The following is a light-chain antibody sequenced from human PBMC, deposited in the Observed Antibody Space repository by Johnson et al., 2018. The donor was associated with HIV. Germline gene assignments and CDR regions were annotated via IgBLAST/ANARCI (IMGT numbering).Light chain of an antibody. V-gene: IGLV1-51*01. Sequence: HSVLTQPPSVSAAPGQKVTISCSGSSSNIGNNYVSWYQQLPGTAPKLLIYDTNKRPSGIPDRFTGSKSGTSATLGITGLQTGDEADYYCGTWDSSLSAFYFFGTGTKVTVL. J-gene: IGLJ1*01. CDR3: GTWDSSLSAFYF. CDR1: SSNIGNNY. CDR2: DTN.